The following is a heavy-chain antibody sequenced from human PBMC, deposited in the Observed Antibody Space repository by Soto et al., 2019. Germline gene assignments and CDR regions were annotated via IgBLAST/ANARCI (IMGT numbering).Heavy chain of an antibody. CDR3: AHKTTYYDFWSGYYYY. CDR1: GFSLSTSGVG. D-gene: IGHD3-3*01. CDR2: IYWDDDK. Sequence: QITLKESGPTLVKPTQTLTLTCTFSGFSLSTSGVGVGWIRQPPGKALEWLALIYWDDDKRYSPSLKSRLTITKDTSKNQVVLTTTNMDPVDTATYYCAHKTTYYDFWSGYYYYWGQGTLVTVSS. J-gene: IGHJ4*02. V-gene: IGHV2-5*02.